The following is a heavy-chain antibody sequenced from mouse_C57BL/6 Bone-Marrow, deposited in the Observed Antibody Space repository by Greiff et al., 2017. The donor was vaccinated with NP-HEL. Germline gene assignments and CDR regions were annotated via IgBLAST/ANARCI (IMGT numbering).Heavy chain of an antibody. D-gene: IGHD2-5*01. Sequence: QVQLQQPGAELVRPGSSVQLSCKASGYTFTSYWMHWVKQRPIPGLEWIGNIDPSDSETHYNHKFQDKATLTVDKSSSTAYMQLSSLTSEDSAVYYCARGSNYWFAYWGQGTLVTVSA. CDR3: ARGSNYWFAY. CDR1: GYTFTSYW. CDR2: IDPSDSET. J-gene: IGHJ3*01. V-gene: IGHV1-52*01.